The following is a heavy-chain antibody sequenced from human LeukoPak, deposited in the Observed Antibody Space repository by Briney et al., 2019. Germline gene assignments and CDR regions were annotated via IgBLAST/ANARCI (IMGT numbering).Heavy chain of an antibody. V-gene: IGHV4-61*02. CDR1: GGSVSSDNYY. Sequence: PSQTLSLTCTVSGGSVSSDNYYWSWIRQPAGKGLEWIGRTYPSGSTNYNPSPKSRVTISIDTSKNQFSLKLSSVTAADTAVYYCARYFDYWGQGTLVTVSS. CDR2: TYPSGST. J-gene: IGHJ4*02. CDR3: ARYFDY.